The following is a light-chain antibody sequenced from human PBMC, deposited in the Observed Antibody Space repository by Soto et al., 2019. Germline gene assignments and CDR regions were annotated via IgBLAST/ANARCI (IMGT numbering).Light chain of an antibody. J-gene: IGLJ2*01. V-gene: IGLV4-69*01. CDR2: LNSDGSH. CDR3: QTWGTGPLV. Sequence: QLVLTQSPSASASLGASVKLTCTLSSGHTTYAIAWHQQQPEKGPRYLMNLNSDGSHSKGDGIPDRFSGSSSGAERYHTISSLQSEDEADYYCQTWGTGPLVFGGGTKLTVL. CDR1: SGHTTYA.